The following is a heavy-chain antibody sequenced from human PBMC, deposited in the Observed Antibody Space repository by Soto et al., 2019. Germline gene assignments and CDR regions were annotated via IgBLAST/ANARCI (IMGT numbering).Heavy chain of an antibody. CDR1: GFTFSSYV. CDR3: AKAQTRYDFWSGFTTPFDY. CDR2: VSGSGGSK. D-gene: IGHD3-3*01. Sequence: EVKLFESGGGLVEPGGSLRLSCAASGFTFSSYVMSWVRQAPGKGLEWVSAVSGSGGSKYYADSVRGRFTISRDNSKNTLYLQVNSLRAEDTAVYYCAKAQTRYDFWSGFTTPFDYWGQGTLVTVSS. V-gene: IGHV3-23*01. J-gene: IGHJ4*02.